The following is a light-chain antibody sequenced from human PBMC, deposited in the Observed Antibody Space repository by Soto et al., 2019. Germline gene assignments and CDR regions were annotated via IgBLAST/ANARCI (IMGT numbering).Light chain of an antibody. CDR3: SSYTSRNSRV. J-gene: IGLJ3*02. V-gene: IGLV2-14*03. Sequence: QSALTQPASMSGSPGQSTTVFCTGTSPDIGGYNYISWYQQHPGKAPKLIIYDVSNRPSGVSNRFSGSQSGDTASLTISGLQAEDEADYYCSSYTSRNSRVFGGGTKLTVL. CDR2: DVS. CDR1: SPDIGGYNY.